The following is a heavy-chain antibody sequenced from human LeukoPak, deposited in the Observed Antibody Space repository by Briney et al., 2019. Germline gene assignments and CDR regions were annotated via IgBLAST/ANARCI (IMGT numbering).Heavy chain of an antibody. CDR2: ISPSGEST. Sequence: GGSLRLSCVASGFTFSIFEMSWVRQSPRKGLQWVSVISPSGESTYNTDLVEGRFTTSRDNSKNTVFPQLNSLRAEDTALYYCTKGGWLDDWGQGTLVTVSS. J-gene: IGHJ5*02. CDR3: TKGGWLDD. V-gene: IGHV3-23*01. CDR1: GFTFSIFE.